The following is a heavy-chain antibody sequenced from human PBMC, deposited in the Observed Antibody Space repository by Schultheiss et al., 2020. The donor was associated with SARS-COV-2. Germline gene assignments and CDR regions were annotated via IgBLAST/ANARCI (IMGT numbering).Heavy chain of an antibody. D-gene: IGHD6-13*01. CDR3: AKRSSSWPYGMDV. Sequence: GSLRLSCAASGFTFSSYAMSWVRQAPGKGLEWVSAISGSGGSTYYADSVKGRFTISRDNAKNSLYLQMNSLRAEDTAVYYCAKRSSSWPYGMDVWGQGTTVTVSS. V-gene: IGHV3-23*01. CDR1: GFTFSSYA. J-gene: IGHJ6*02. CDR2: ISGSGGST.